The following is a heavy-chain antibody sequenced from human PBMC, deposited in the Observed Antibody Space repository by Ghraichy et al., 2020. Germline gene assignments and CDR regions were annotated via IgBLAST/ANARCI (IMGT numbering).Heavy chain of an antibody. CDR3: ARDADTWYYYYYYMDV. Sequence: SVKVSCKASGGTFSSYAISWVRQAPGQGLEWMGRIIPILGIANYAQKFQGRVTITADKSTSTAYMELSSLRSEDTAVYYCARDADTWYYYYYYMDVWGKGTTVTVSS. D-gene: IGHD3-16*01. CDR1: GGTFSSYA. J-gene: IGHJ6*03. CDR2: IIPILGIA. V-gene: IGHV1-69*04.